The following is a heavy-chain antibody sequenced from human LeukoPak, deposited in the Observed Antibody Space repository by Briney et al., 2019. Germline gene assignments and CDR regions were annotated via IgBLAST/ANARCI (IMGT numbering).Heavy chain of an antibody. V-gene: IGHV3-21*05. CDR2: ISRSSDI. D-gene: IGHD3/OR15-3a*01. J-gene: IGHJ4*02. CDR3: ARDKDWSFDN. Sequence: PGGSLRLSCAASGFTFTSYSMNWVRQAPGKGLEWVAYISRSSDINYADSVKGRFTISRDNAKNLLYLQMNSLRDEDTAVYYCARDKDWSFDNWGQGILVTVSS. CDR1: GFTFTSYS.